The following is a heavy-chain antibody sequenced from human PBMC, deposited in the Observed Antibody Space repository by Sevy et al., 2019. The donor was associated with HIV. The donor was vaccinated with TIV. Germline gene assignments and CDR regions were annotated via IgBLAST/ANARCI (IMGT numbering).Heavy chain of an antibody. Sequence: GSLRLSCVASGFTFGDHYMDRVRQAPGKGLELVGRIRNKVKGYTTEYAASVKGRFIVSRDDSKKSLYLQMNSLKTEDTAVYYCAAVGASRGYFDIWGRGTLVTVSS. CDR2: IRNKVKGYTT. CDR3: AAVGASRGYFDI. CDR1: GFTFGDHY. V-gene: IGHV3-72*01. D-gene: IGHD1-26*01. J-gene: IGHJ2*01.